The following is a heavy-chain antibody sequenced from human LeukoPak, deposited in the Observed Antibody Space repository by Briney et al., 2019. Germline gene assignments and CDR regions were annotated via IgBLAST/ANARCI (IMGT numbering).Heavy chain of an antibody. Sequence: GGSLRLSYAASGFTFSSYGMHWVRQAPGKGLEWVAFIRYDGSNKYYADSVKGRFTISRDNSKNTLYLQMNSLRAEDTAVYYCARAEAIVGATGVWGQGTLVTVSS. CDR3: ARAEAIVGATGV. CDR2: IRYDGSNK. D-gene: IGHD1-26*01. V-gene: IGHV3-30*02. CDR1: GFTFSSYG. J-gene: IGHJ4*02.